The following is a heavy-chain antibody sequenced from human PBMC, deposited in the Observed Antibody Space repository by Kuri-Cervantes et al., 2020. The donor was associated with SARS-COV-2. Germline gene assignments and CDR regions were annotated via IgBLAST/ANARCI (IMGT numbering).Heavy chain of an antibody. J-gene: IGHJ4*02. CDR1: GFTFSSYA. V-gene: IGHV3-23*01. CDR3: AKLDPYYDSRND. CDR2: ISGSGGST. Sequence: GGSLRLSCAASGFTFSSYAMSGVRQAPGKGLEWVSAISGSGGSTYYADSVKGRFTISRDNSKNTLYLQVNSLRAEDTAVYYCAKLDPYYDSRNDWGQGTLVTVSS. D-gene: IGHD3-22*01.